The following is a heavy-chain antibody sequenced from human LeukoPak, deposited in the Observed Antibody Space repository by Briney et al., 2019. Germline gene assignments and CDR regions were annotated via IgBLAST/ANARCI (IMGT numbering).Heavy chain of an antibody. Sequence: SVKVSCKSSGGTFSDYGISWVRHAPGQGLEWMGRIIPIFTTANYAQKFQGRVTITADTSTNTAYMELTSLRSEDTAVYYCASDGGFEYYFDYWGQGTLLTVSS. V-gene: IGHV1-69*06. J-gene: IGHJ4*02. CDR2: IIPIFTTA. CDR3: ASDGGFEYYFDY. D-gene: IGHD2/OR15-2a*01. CDR1: GGTFSDYG.